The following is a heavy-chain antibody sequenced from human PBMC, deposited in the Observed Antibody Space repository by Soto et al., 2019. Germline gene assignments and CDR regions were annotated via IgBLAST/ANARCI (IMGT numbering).Heavy chain of an antibody. J-gene: IGHJ4*02. CDR2: VSESGGST. Sequence: PRRSLRRSCDANGLTLISYDKSRVRQAPGNGHERVSAVSESGGSTYYADSVKGRLTVSRDNSENRLYRQMDSLRSKDTPPYYSGGCSGGSCYNPLAYWGQGILVTVSA. V-gene: IGHV3-23*01. D-gene: IGHD2-15*01. CDR1: GLTLISYD. CDR3: GGCSGGSCYNPLAY.